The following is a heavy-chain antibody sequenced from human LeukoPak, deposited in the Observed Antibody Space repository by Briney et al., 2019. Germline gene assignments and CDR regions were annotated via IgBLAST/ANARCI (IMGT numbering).Heavy chain of an antibody. J-gene: IGHJ4*02. V-gene: IGHV3-74*01. CDR1: GFTFSSYW. CDR2: INSDGSST. Sequence: GGSLRLSCAASGFTFSSYWMHWVRQAPGKGLVWVSRINSDGSSTSYADSVKGRFTTSRDNAKNTLYLQMNSLRAEDTAVYYCAREGPTYYYGSGSYYRNDYWGRGTLVTVSS. D-gene: IGHD3-10*01. CDR3: AREGPTYYYGSGSYYRNDY.